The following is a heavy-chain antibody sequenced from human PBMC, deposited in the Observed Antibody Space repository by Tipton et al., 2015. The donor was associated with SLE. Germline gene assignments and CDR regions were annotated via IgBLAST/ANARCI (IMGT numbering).Heavy chain of an antibody. Sequence: SLRLSCAASGFTFSSYEMNWVRQAPGKGLEWVSYISSSGSTIYYADSVKGRFTISRDNAKNSLYLQMNSLRAEGTAVYYCAREDYGGSFDYWGQGTLVTVSS. CDR1: GFTFSSYE. D-gene: IGHD4-23*01. V-gene: IGHV3-48*03. J-gene: IGHJ4*02. CDR2: ISSSGSTI. CDR3: AREDYGGSFDY.